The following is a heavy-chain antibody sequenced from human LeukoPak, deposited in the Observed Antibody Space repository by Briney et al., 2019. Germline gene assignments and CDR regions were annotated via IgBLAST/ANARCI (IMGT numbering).Heavy chain of an antibody. J-gene: IGHJ5*02. CDR3: ARDETSGSSGWYENWFDP. Sequence: ASVKVSCKASVYTFMSYGISWVRQAPGQGLEWMGRISAYNGDTNYAQKLQGRVNMTTERTTSTAYMELRSLRPDDTAVYYCARDETSGSSGWYENWFDPWGQGTLVSVSS. V-gene: IGHV1-18*01. CDR2: ISAYNGDT. D-gene: IGHD6-19*01. CDR1: VYTFMSYG.